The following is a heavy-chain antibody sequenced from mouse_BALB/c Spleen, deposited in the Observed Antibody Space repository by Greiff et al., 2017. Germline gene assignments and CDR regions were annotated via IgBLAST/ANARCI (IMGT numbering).Heavy chain of an antibody. J-gene: IGHJ2*01. D-gene: IGHD1-2*01. V-gene: IGHV5-6-2*01. CDR2: INSNGGST. Sequence: EVKVVESGGGLVKLGGSLKLSCAASGFTFSSYYMSWVRQTPEKRLELVAAINSNGGSTYYPDTVKGRFTISRDNAKNTLYLQMSSLKSEDTALYYCARHGTYYGYPDYWGQGTTLTVSS. CDR1: GFTFSSYY. CDR3: ARHGTYYGYPDY.